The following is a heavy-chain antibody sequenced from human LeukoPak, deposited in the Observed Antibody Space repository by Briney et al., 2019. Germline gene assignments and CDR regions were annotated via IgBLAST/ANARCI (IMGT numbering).Heavy chain of an antibody. J-gene: IGHJ4*02. Sequence: SETLSLTCTVSGYSISSGYYWGWIRQPPGKGLEWIGSIYHSGSTYYNPSLKSRVTISVDTSKNQFSLKLSSVTAADTAVYYCVMPHYYDSSGFDYWGQGTLVTVSS. V-gene: IGHV4-38-2*02. CDR2: IYHSGST. CDR1: GYSISSGYY. D-gene: IGHD3-22*01. CDR3: VMPHYYDSSGFDY.